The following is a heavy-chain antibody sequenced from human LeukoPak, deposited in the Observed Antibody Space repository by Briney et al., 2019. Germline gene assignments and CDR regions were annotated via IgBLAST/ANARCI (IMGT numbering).Heavy chain of an antibody. D-gene: IGHD2-2*01. CDR1: GFTFSSYA. Sequence: GGSLRLSCAASGFTFSSYAMSWVRHAPGKGLEWVSAISGSGGSTYYADSVKGRFTTSRDNSKNTLYLQMNSLRAEDTAVYYCAKDGSAAIPYRFDYWGQGTLVTVSS. CDR2: ISGSGGST. CDR3: AKDGSAAIPYRFDY. V-gene: IGHV3-23*01. J-gene: IGHJ4*02.